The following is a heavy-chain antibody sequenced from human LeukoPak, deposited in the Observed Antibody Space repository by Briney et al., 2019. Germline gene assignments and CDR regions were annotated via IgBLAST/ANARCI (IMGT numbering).Heavy chain of an antibody. CDR1: GYSFTSYW. J-gene: IGHJ4*02. D-gene: IGHD1-26*01. Sequence: GESLKISCKGSGYSFTSYWIGWVRQMPGKGLEWMGIIYPGDSDTRYSPSFQGQVTISADKSISTAYLQWSSLKASDTAMYYCARQRSRSYFPDLYDYWGQGTLVTVSS. V-gene: IGHV5-51*01. CDR2: IYPGDSDT. CDR3: ARQRSRSYFPDLYDY.